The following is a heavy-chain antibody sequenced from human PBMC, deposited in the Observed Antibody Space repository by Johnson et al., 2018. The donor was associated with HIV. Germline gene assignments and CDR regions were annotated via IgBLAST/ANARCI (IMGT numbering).Heavy chain of an antibody. CDR3: ANGGLQLLEWLPHDAFDI. J-gene: IGHJ3*02. V-gene: IGHV3-15*01. CDR1: GFTVSSNC. Sequence: VQLVESGGGLIQPGGSLRLSCAASGFTVSSNCMSWVRQAPGKGLEWVGRIKSETDGGTTDSAAPVKGRFTISRDDSKNTLYLQMNSLRAEDTAVYYCANGGLQLLEWLPHDAFDIWGQGTMVTVSS. CDR2: IKSETDGGTT. D-gene: IGHD3-3*01.